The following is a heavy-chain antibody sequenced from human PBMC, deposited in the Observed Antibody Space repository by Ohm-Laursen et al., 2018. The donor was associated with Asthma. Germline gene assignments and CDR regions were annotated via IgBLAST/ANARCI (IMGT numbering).Heavy chain of an antibody. D-gene: IGHD3-3*01. J-gene: IGHJ4*02. V-gene: IGHV3-30*03. Sequence: SLRLSCAASGFTFSSYGMHWARQAPGKGLEWVAVISYDGSNKYYADSVNGRFTVSRDDSKNTLYLQMNSLRPDDTAVYYCARDVMEWYLPAFDFWGQGTLVTGSS. CDR2: ISYDGSNK. CDR3: ARDVMEWYLPAFDF. CDR1: GFTFSSYG.